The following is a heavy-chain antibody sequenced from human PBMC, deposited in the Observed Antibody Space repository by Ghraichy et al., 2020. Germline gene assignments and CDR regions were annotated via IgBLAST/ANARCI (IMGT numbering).Heavy chain of an antibody. V-gene: IGHV3-48*02. D-gene: IGHD1-7*01. J-gene: IGHJ4*02. CDR3: ARVPRITGTTRESDY. CDR2: ITGSLSNI. CDR1: GFTFSRSN. Sequence: LSLTCAASGFTFSRSNMIWVRQAPGKRLEWVSYITGSLSNIYYADSVKGRFTISRDNAKNSLYLQMNSLRDEDTAVYYCARVPRITGTTRESDYWGQGTLVTVSS.